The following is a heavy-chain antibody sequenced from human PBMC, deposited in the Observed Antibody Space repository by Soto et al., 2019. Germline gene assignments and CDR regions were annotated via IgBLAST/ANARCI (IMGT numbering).Heavy chain of an antibody. J-gene: IGHJ6*02. V-gene: IGHV4-31*03. D-gene: IGHD2-21*02. Sequence: PSETLTLTCTVSRGSNSRGGYYSSWIPQHPRKHLEKIGCIYFSGSTYYNPSLESRVTISVDTSKNQFSLKLSSVTAADTAVYYCAREAYCGGDWSPLDYYYYGMDVWGQGTTVTVSS. CDR2: IYFSGST. CDR3: AREAYCGGDWSPLDYYYYGMDV. CDR1: RGSNSRGGYY.